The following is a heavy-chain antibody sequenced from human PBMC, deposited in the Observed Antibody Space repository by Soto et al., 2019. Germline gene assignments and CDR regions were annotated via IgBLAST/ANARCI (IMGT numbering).Heavy chain of an antibody. CDR1: GFTFGDYA. CDR3: TPIDGSGSYEGTPYEGFYYYMDV. CDR2: IRGKAYGGTT. Sequence: GGSLRLSCTASGFTFGDYAMSWFRQAPGKGLEWVGFIRGKAYGGTTEYAASVKGRFTISRDDSKSIAYLQMNSLKTEDTAVYYCTPIDGSGSYEGTPYEGFYYYMDVWGKGTTVTVSS. D-gene: IGHD3-10*01. J-gene: IGHJ6*03. V-gene: IGHV3-49*03.